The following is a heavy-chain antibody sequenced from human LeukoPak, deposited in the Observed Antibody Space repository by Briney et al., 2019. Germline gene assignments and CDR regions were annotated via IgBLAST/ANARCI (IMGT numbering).Heavy chain of an antibody. CDR1: GFTFSSYG. V-gene: IGHV3-30*02. J-gene: IGHJ3*02. D-gene: IGHD6-13*01. Sequence: GGSLRLSCAASGFTFSSYGMHWVRQAPGKGLEWVAFIRYDGSNKYYADSVKGRFTISRDNSKNTLYLQMNSLRAEDTAVYYCARDLAAADAFDIWGQGTMVTVSS. CDR3: ARDLAAADAFDI. CDR2: IRYDGSNK.